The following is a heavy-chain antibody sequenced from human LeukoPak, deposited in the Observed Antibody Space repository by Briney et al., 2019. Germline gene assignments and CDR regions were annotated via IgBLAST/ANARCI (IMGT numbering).Heavy chain of an antibody. V-gene: IGHV4-59*01. D-gene: IGHD3-22*01. CDR1: GGSISSYY. CDR3: AGSHQTYYYDSSGYPRHYYYYGMDV. Sequence: SETLSLTCTVSGGSISSYYWSWIRQPPGKGLEWIGYIYYSGSTNYNPSLKSRVTISVDTSKNQFSLKLSSVTAADTAVYYCAGSHQTYYYDSSGYPRHYYYYGMDVWGQGTTVTVSS. CDR2: IYYSGST. J-gene: IGHJ6*02.